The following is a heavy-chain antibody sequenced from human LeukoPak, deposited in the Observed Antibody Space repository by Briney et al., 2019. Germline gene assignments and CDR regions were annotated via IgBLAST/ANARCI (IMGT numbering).Heavy chain of an antibody. D-gene: IGHD3-10*01. Sequence: SGTLSLTCAVYGGSFSGHYWGWIRQPPGKGLEWIGEINHSGSTNYNPSLKSRVTISVDTSKNQFSLKLSSVTAADTAVYYCARGVRGALGAFDIWGQGTMVTVSS. CDR1: GGSFSGHY. V-gene: IGHV4-34*01. J-gene: IGHJ3*02. CDR2: INHSGST. CDR3: ARGVRGALGAFDI.